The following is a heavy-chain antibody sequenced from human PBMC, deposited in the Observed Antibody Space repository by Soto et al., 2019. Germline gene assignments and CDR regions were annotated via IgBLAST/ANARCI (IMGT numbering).Heavy chain of an antibody. V-gene: IGHV2-70*11. CDR2: IGWDDDK. CDR1: GFSLSTSGMC. J-gene: IGHJ6*02. D-gene: IGHD4-17*01. CDR3: ARTRVNYGLDV. Sequence: GSGPKLVNPTQTLTLTCTFSGFSLSTSGMCVSWIRQPPGKALEWLARIGWDDDKYYSTSLKTRLTISKDTSKNQVVLTMTNMDPVDTATYFCARTRVNYGLDVWGQGTTVTVSS.